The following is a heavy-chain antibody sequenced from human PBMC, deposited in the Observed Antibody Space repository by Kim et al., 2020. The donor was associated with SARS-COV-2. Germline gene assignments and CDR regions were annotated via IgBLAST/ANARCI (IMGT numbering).Heavy chain of an antibody. J-gene: IGHJ4*02. Sequence: SETLSLTCTVSGGSISGSGYYWGWIRQPPGKGLEWIGSIYYSGSTYYNPSLKSRVTISVDTSKNQFSLKLSSVTAADTAIYYCARSQGQCSSTSCYFFVSWGQGALVTVSS. D-gene: IGHD2-2*01. CDR1: GGSISGSGYY. CDR3: ARSQGQCSSTSCYFFVS. CDR2: IYYSGST. V-gene: IGHV4-39*01.